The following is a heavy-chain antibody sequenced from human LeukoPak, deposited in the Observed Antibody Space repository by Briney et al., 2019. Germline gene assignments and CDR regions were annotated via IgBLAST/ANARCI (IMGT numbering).Heavy chain of an antibody. CDR2: ISSSSSYI. V-gene: IGHV3-21*04. Sequence: NPGGSLRLSCAASGFTFSSYSMNWVRQAPGKGLEWVSSISSSSSYIYYADSVKGRFTISRDNAKNSLYLQMNSLRAEDTAVYYCANPPTLGYCSSTSCYTEGDAFDIWGQGTMVTVSS. J-gene: IGHJ3*02. CDR1: GFTFSSYS. D-gene: IGHD2-2*02. CDR3: ANPPTLGYCSSTSCYTEGDAFDI.